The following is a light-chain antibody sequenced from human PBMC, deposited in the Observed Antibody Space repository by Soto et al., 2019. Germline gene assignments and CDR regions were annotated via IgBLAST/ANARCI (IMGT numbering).Light chain of an antibody. CDR1: ESISSY. CDR2: SAS. J-gene: IGKJ2*01. Sequence: DIQMTQSPSSLSASVGDRVTIPCRASESISSYLNWYPQKTRKAPEILIYSASSLQSGVPSRFSGSGSGTDFTLTISSLQPEDFATYYFQQSYSIPFTFGQGASLEIK. V-gene: IGKV1-39*01. CDR3: QQSYSIPFT.